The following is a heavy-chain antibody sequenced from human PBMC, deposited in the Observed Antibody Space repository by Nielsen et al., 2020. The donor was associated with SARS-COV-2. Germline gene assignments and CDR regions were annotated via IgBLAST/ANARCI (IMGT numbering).Heavy chain of an antibody. J-gene: IGHJ4*02. D-gene: IGHD3-3*01. V-gene: IGHV3-15*01. CDR2: IKSKSDGGTT. CDR3: TTDRGVAIRPLFDS. CDR1: GLSVTDAW. Sequence: GGSLRLSCTLFGLSVTDAWMGWVRRAPGRGLEWIGRIKSKSDGGTTDYAAPIRDRVLVSRDESTNTVFLQMSSLMAEDTAVYYCTTDRGVAIRPLFDSWGQGTRVTVSS.